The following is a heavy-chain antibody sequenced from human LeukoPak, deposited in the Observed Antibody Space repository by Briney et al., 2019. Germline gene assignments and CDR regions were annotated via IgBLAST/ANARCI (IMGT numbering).Heavy chain of an antibody. J-gene: IGHJ4*02. CDR1: GFTFSSYA. Sequence: PGGSLRLSCSASGFTFSSYAMHWVRQAPGKGLEYVSAISSNGDSTYYADSVKGRFTLSRDNSKNTLYLQMSSLRPEDTAVYYCVKDAGNSFDYWGQGTLVTVSS. CDR3: VKDAGNSFDY. D-gene: IGHD1-14*01. CDR2: ISSNGDST. V-gene: IGHV3-64D*09.